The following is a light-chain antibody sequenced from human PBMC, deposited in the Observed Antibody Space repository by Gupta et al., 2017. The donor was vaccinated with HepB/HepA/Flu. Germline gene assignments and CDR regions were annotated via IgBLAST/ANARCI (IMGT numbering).Light chain of an antibody. Sequence: IQMTQSPSFLSASVGDRVTITCRASQGIGIDLNWYQQQPGKAPKFLIFKASLLQTGVPSRFSGSGSGTDFTLTISRLQPEDFGTYFCQQGHLLPLTFGGGTKVEIK. J-gene: IGKJ4*01. CDR2: KAS. CDR1: QGIGID. V-gene: IGKV1-39*01. CDR3: QQGHLLPLT.